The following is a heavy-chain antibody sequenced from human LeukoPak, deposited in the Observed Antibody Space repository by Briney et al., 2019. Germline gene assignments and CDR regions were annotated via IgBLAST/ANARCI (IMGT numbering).Heavy chain of an antibody. J-gene: IGHJ4*02. CDR2: IYTSGST. CDR3: ARLGVTRALDY. Sequence: SQTLSLTCAVSGGSISSGSYYWSWIRQPAGKGLEWIGRIYTSGSTNYNPSLKSRVTISVDTSKNQFSLKLSSVTAADTAVYYCARLGVTRALDYWGQGTLVTVSS. CDR1: GGSISSGSYY. D-gene: IGHD2-21*02. V-gene: IGHV4-61*02.